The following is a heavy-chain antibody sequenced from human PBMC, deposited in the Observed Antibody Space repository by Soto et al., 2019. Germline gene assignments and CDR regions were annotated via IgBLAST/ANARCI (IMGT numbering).Heavy chain of an antibody. J-gene: IGHJ5*02. CDR2: INHSGST. V-gene: IGHV4-34*01. CDR1: GGSFSGYY. CDR3: ARGRWFDP. Sequence: SETLSLTCAVYGGSFSGYYWSWIRQPPGKGLEWIGEINHSGSTNYNPSLKSRVTISVDTSKNQFSLKLSSVTAADTAVYYCARGRWFDPWGQGTLVTVS.